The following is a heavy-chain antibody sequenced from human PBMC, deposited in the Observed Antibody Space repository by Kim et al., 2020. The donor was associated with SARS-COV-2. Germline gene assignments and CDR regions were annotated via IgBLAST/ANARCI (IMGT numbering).Heavy chain of an antibody. CDR3: AKDGLNDYGSGRSDYFDY. D-gene: IGHD3-10*01. Sequence: GGSLRLSCAASGFTFSTYGMHWVRQAPGKGLEWVAVISYEGTNKYHADSVQGRFTISRDNSKNTLYLQMNSLRVEDTAVYYCAKDGLNDYGSGRSDYFDYWGQGTLVTVSS. CDR1: GFTFSTYG. V-gene: IGHV3-30*18. CDR2: ISYEGTNK. J-gene: IGHJ4*02.